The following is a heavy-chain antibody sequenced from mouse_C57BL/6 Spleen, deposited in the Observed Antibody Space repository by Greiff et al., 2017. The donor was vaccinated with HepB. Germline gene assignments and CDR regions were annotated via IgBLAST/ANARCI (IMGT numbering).Heavy chain of an antibody. Sequence: VKLVESGPGLVAPSQSLSITCTVSGFSLTSYAISWVRQPPGKGLEWLGVIWTGGGTNYNSALKSRLSISKDNSKSQVFLKMNSLQTDDTARYYCARNEDYGSSHGAMDYWGQGTSVTVSS. J-gene: IGHJ4*01. CDR1: GFSLTSYA. D-gene: IGHD1-1*01. V-gene: IGHV2-9-1*01. CDR2: IWTGGGT. CDR3: ARNEDYGSSHGAMDY.